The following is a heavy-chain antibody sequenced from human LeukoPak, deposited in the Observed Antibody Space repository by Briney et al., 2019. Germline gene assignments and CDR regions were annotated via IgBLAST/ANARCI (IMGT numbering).Heavy chain of an antibody. J-gene: IGHJ4*02. CDR1: GFTFDDYA. D-gene: IGHD4-17*01. CDR3: AKDMGHDYGDYGQDY. CDR2: ISWNSGSI. Sequence: PGGSLRLSCAASGFTFDDYAMHWVRQAPGKGLEWVSGISWNSGSIGYADSVKGRLTISRDNAKNSLYLQMNSLRAEDTALYYCAKDMGHDYGDYGQDYWGQGTLVTVSS. V-gene: IGHV3-9*01.